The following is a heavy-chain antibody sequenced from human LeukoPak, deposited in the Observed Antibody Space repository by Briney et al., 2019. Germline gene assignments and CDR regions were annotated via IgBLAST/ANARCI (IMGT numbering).Heavy chain of an antibody. CDR3: ARYSYGYLGYYMDV. D-gene: IGHD5-18*01. CDR2: INHSGST. CDR1: GGSFSGYY. Sequence: SETLSLTCAVYGGSFSGYYWSWIRQPPGKGLEWIGEINHSGSTNYNPSLKSRVTISVDTSKNQFSLKLSSVTAADTAVYYCARYSYGYLGYYMDVWGKGTTVTVSS. V-gene: IGHV4-34*01. J-gene: IGHJ6*03.